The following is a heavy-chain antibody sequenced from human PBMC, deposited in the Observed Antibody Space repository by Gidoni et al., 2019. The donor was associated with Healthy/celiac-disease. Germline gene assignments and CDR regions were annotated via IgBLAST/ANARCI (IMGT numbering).Heavy chain of an antibody. CDR2: ISYDGSNK. Sequence: QVQLVESGGGVVQPGRSLRLFCAASGFTFSSYAMHWVRQAPGKGLEWVAVISYDGSNKYYADSVKGRFTISRDNSKNTLYLQMNSLRAEDTAVYYCASEVEDRGVSIYWGQGTLVTVSS. CDR1: GFTFSSYA. CDR3: ASEVEDRGVSIY. D-gene: IGHD3-10*01. V-gene: IGHV3-30-3*01. J-gene: IGHJ4*02.